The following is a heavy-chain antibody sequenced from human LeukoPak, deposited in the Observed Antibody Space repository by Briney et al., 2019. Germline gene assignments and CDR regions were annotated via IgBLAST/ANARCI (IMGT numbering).Heavy chain of an antibody. CDR2: IYYSGST. CDR3: AGGTYSSSSDY. D-gene: IGHD6-6*01. V-gene: IGHV4-59*08. Sequence: SETLSLTCTVSGGSISSHYWSWIRQPPGKGLEWIGYIYYSGSTNYNPSLKSRVTISVDTSKNQFSLKLSSVTAADTAVYYCAGGTYSSSSDYWGQGTLVTVSS. CDR1: GGSISSHY. J-gene: IGHJ4*02.